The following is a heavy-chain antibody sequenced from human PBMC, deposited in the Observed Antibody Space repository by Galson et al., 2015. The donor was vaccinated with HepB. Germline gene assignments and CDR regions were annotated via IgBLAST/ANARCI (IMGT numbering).Heavy chain of an antibody. CDR3: ARERGLCSSTSCYYVFDY. Sequence: SLRLSCAASGFTFSSYAMHWVRQAPGKGLEWVAVISYDGSNKYYADSVKGRFTISRDNSKNTLYLQMNSLRAEDTAVYYCARERGLCSSTSCYYVFDYWGQGTLVTVSS. J-gene: IGHJ4*02. D-gene: IGHD2-2*01. V-gene: IGHV3-30-3*01. CDR1: GFTFSSYA. CDR2: ISYDGSNK.